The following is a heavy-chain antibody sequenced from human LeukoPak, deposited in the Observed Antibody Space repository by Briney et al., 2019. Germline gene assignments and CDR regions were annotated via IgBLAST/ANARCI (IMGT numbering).Heavy chain of an antibody. J-gene: IGHJ6*03. CDR1: GFTFSNSA. V-gene: IGHV3-23*01. CDR2: VSASGHYT. D-gene: IGHD3-16*01. CDR3: AKDGSWGDYYFYFYIDV. Sequence: GSLRLSCEGSGFTFSNSAMGWVRQAPGKGLEWVSGVSASGHYTYYADSAKGRFTISRDNSKNTLYLQMNSLRAEDTALYYCAKDGSWGDYYFYFYIDVWGKGTTVTVSS.